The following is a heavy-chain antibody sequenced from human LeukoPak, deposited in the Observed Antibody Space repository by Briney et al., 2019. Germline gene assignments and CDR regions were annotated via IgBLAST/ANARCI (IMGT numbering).Heavy chain of an antibody. CDR2: IYYSGST. V-gene: IGHV4-59*01. D-gene: IGHD3-9*01. CDR1: DVSISSYY. CDR3: ARGTDWRGKNFDY. Sequence: SETRSLTCTVSDVSISSYYWSWIRQPPGKGLEWIGYIYYSGSTDYNPSLKSRVTISVDTSKNQFSLKLSSVTAADTAVYYCARGTDWRGKNFDYWGQGTLVTVSS. J-gene: IGHJ4*02.